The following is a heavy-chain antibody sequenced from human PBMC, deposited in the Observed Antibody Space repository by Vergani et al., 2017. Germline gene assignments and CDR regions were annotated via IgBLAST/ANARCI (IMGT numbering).Heavy chain of an antibody. CDR2: INHSGST. Sequence: QVQLQQWGAGLLKPSETLSLTCAVYGGSFSGYYWSWIRQPPGKGLEWIGEINHSGSTNYNPSLKSRVTISVDTSKNQFSLKLSSVTAADTAVYYCAREAPYSSSWSKGYNWFDPWGQGTLVTVSS. J-gene: IGHJ5*02. CDR3: AREAPYSSSWSKGYNWFDP. V-gene: IGHV4-34*01. D-gene: IGHD6-13*01. CDR1: GGSFSGYY.